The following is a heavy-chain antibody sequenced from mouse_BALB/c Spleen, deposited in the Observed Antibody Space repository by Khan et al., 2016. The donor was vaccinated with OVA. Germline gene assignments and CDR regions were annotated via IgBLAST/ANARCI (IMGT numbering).Heavy chain of an antibody. CDR1: GYTFTSYN. CDR2: IYPGNGDT. J-gene: IGHJ1*01. CDR3: GRRGGGWYSDV. V-gene: IGHV1-12*01. Sequence: QVQLKQSGAELVKPGASVKMSCKASGYTFTSYNMHWVKQTPGQGLEWIGAIYPGNGDTSYNQKFKGKATLTADKSSSTAYMQLSSLPSEDSAVYCCGRRGGGWYSDVGGAGTTVTVSS.